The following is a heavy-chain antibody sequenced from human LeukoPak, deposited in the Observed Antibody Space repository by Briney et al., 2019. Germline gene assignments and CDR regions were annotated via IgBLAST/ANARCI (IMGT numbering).Heavy chain of an antibody. D-gene: IGHD1-14*01. CDR2: IIPIFGTA. J-gene: IGHJ6*03. V-gene: IGHV1-69*05. CDR1: GGTFSSYA. CDR3: ARSPDRYYYYYMDV. Sequence: SVKVSCRASGGTFSSYAISWVRQAPGQGLEWMGGIIPIFGTANYAQKFQGRVTITTDESTSTAYMELSSLRSEDTAVYYCARSPDRYYYYYMDVWGKGATVTVSS.